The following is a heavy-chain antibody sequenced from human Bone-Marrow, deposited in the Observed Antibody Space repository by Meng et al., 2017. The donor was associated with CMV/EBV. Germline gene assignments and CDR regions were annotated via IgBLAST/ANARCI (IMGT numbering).Heavy chain of an antibody. CDR1: GFTFSSYA. Sequence: GESLKISCAASGFTFSSYAMSWVRQAPGKGLEWVSAISGSGGSTYYADSVKGRFTISRDNSKNTLYLQMNSLRAEDTAVYYCASRTEYYYYGMDVWGQGTTVTVSS. D-gene: IGHD1-14*01. V-gene: IGHV3-23*01. CDR3: ASRTEYYYYGMDV. J-gene: IGHJ6*02. CDR2: ISGSGGST.